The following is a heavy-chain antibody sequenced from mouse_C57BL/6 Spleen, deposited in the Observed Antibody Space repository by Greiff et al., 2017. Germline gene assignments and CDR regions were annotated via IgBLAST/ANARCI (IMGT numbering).Heavy chain of an antibody. J-gene: IGHJ3*01. CDR2: IYPRDGST. CDR3: ARPSTTVVATPSWFAY. Sequence: VKLQESGPELVKPGASVKLSCKASGYTFTSYDINWVKQRPGQGLEWIGWIYPRDGSTKYNEKFKGKATLTVDTSSSTAYMELHSLTSEDSAVYFCARPSTTVVATPSWFAYWGQGTLVTVSA. D-gene: IGHD1-1*01. CDR1: GYTFTSYD. V-gene: IGHV1-85*01.